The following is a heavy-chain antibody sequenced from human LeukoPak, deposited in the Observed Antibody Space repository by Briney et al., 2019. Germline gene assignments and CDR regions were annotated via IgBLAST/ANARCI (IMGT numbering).Heavy chain of an antibody. D-gene: IGHD1-1*01. CDR1: GNSISSYY. CDR3: ARVGRSRNENWFDP. CDR2: IYTSGST. V-gene: IGHV4-4*07. Sequence: SETLSLTCTVPGNSISSYYWSWIRQPAGKGLEWIGRIYTSGSTNYNPSLKSRVTMSVDTSKNQFSLKLSSVTAADTAVYYCARVGRSRNENWFDPWGQGTLVTVSS. J-gene: IGHJ5*02.